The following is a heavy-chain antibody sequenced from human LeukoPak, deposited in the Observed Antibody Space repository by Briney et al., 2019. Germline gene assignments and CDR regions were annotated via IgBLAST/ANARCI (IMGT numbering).Heavy chain of an antibody. CDR2: IDPSDSYT. CDR1: GYSFTSYW. J-gene: IGHJ4*02. CDR3: VRLGSGWYGSVDY. D-gene: IGHD6-19*01. V-gene: IGHV5-10-1*01. Sequence: GESLKISCKGSGYSFTSYWISWVRQMSGKGLEWMGRIDPSDSYTNYSPSFQGHVTISADKSISTAYLQWSSLKASDTAMYYCVRLGSGWYGSVDYWGQGTLATVSS.